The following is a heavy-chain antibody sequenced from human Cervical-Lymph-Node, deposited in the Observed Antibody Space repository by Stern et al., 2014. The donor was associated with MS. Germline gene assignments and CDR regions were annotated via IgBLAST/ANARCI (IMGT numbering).Heavy chain of an antibody. CDR2: FYSGIST. J-gene: IGHJ5*02. D-gene: IGHD5-24*01. Sequence: EMQLVESGGTLVQPGGSLRLSCAASGSTVNSNYMTWVPQAPGKGLEWVSIFYSGISTYYAESVKGRFSFSIDRSKNTLYLQMNNLRVEDTAMYYCTREMAARRLDPWGQGTLVIVSA. CDR3: TREMAARRLDP. CDR1: GSTVNSNY. V-gene: IGHV3-66*01.